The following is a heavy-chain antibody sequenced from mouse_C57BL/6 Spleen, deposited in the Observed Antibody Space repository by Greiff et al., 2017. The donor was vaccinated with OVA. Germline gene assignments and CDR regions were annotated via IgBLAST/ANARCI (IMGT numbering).Heavy chain of an antibody. CDR3: ARSYYGSGGWYFDV. CDR2: IDPSDSYT. J-gene: IGHJ1*03. D-gene: IGHD1-1*01. V-gene: IGHV1-69*01. Sequence: QVQLQQSGAELVMPGASVKLSCKASGYTFTSYWMHWVKQRPGQGLEWIGEIDPSDSYTNYNQKSKGKSTLTVDKSSSTAYMQLSSLTSEDSAVYYCARSYYGSGGWYFDVWGTGTTVTVSS. CDR1: GYTFTSYW.